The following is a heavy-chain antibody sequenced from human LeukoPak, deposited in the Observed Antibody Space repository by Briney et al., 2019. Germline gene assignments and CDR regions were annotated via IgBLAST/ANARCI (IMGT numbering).Heavy chain of an antibody. Sequence: GGSLRLSCAVSGFTVGSNYMSWVRQAPGKGLEWVSVIYSAGNTNHADSVRGRFTISRDNSKNTLYLQMNSLRVEDTAVYYCARGRYEFSAGMDVWGQGTTVTVSS. CDR1: GFTVGSNY. D-gene: IGHD5-12*01. J-gene: IGHJ6*02. CDR3: ARGRYEFSAGMDV. V-gene: IGHV3-53*01. CDR2: IYSAGNT.